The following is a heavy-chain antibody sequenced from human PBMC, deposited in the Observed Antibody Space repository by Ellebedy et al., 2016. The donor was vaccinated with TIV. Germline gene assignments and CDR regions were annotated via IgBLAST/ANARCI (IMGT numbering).Heavy chain of an antibody. J-gene: IGHJ4*02. CDR3: ARGTADAYYYDSSGYYRD. CDR1: GGSISSSSYY. Sequence: SETLSLXXTVSGGSISSSSYYWGWIRQPPGKGLEWIGSIYYSGSTYYNPSLKSRVTISVDTSKNQFSLKLSSVTAADTAVYYCARGTADAYYYDSSGYYRDWGQGTLVTVSS. CDR2: IYYSGST. D-gene: IGHD3-22*01. V-gene: IGHV4-39*07.